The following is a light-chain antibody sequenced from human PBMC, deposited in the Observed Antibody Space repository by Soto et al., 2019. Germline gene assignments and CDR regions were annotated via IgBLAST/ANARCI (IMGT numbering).Light chain of an antibody. CDR2: DGS. J-gene: IGLJ1*01. V-gene: IGLV2-14*04. Sequence: GTSSDVGGYNYVSWYQQHPGKAPKLMIYDGSNRPSGVSNRFSGSKSGNTASLTISGLQAEDEADYYCNSYTSSSPYVFGTGTKVTVL. CDR1: SSDVGGYNY. CDR3: NSYTSSSPYV.